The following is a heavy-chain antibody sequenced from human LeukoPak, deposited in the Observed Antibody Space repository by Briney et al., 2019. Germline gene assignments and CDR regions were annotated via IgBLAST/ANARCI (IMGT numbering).Heavy chain of an antibody. CDR1: GFTFSSYS. CDR3: ATRLRYFDWLFHDAFDI. V-gene: IGHV3-21*01. Sequence: GGSLRLSCAASGFTFSSYSMNWVRQAPGKGLEWVSSISSSSSYIYYADSVKGRFTISRDNAKNSLHLQMNGLRAEDTAVYYCATRLRYFDWLFHDAFDIWGQGTMVTVSS. CDR2: ISSSSSYI. D-gene: IGHD3-9*01. J-gene: IGHJ3*02.